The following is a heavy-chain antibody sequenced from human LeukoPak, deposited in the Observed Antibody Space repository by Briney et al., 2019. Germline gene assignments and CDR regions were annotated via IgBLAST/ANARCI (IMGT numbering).Heavy chain of an antibody. J-gene: IGHJ4*02. CDR2: IYYSGST. D-gene: IGHD3-3*01. CDR3: ASSDFWSGSPYYFDY. Sequence: SETLSLTCTVSGDSISSSSSYWGWIRQPPGKGLEWIGSIYYSGSTYYNTSLKSRVTISVDTSKNQFSLKLSSVTAADTAVYYCASSDFWSGSPYYFDYWGQGTLVTVSS. V-gene: IGHV4-39*01. CDR1: GDSISSSSSY.